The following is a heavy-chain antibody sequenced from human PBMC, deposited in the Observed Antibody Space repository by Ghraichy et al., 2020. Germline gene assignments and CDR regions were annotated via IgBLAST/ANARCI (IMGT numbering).Heavy chain of an antibody. V-gene: IGHV3-74*01. CDR3: AREQYTFGTIGVYYFDY. CDR1: GGTFSSYW. J-gene: IGHJ4*02. D-gene: IGHD1-14*01. CDR2: INSGGSAT. Sequence: SCKASGGTFSSYWMHWVRQAPGKGLVWVSRINSGGSATNYADSVKGRFTISRDNAKNTLYLQMNSLRAEDTAVYYCAREQYTFGTIGVYYFDYWGQGTLVTVSS.